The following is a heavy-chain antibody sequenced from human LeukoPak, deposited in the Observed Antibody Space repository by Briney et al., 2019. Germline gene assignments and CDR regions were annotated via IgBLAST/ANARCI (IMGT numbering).Heavy chain of an antibody. CDR1: GFTFSSYG. D-gene: IGHD3-3*01. V-gene: IGHV3-33*06. J-gene: IGHJ6*03. CDR3: AKDAPGYDVLSGYLTTLASYYYYYMDV. CDR2: IWYDGSNK. Sequence: GGSLRLSCAASGFTFSSYGMHWVRQAPGKGLEWVAVIWYDGSNKYYADSVKGRFTISRDNSKNTLYLRMNSLRAEDTAVYYCAKDAPGYDVLSGYLTTLASYYYYYMDVWGKGTTVTVSS.